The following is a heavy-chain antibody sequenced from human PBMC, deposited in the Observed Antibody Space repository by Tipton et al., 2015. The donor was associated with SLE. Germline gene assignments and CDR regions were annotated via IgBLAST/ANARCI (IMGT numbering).Heavy chain of an antibody. V-gene: IGHV4-4*07. CDR3: AREYPIAAAGAEAFDI. Sequence: TLSLTCTVSGGSISSYYWSWIRQPAGKGLEWIGRIYTSGSTNYNPALKSRVTMSVGTSKNQFSLKLSSVTAADTAVYYCAREYPIAAAGAEAFDIWGQGTMVTVSS. CDR1: GGSISSYY. J-gene: IGHJ3*02. D-gene: IGHD6-13*01. CDR2: IYTSGST.